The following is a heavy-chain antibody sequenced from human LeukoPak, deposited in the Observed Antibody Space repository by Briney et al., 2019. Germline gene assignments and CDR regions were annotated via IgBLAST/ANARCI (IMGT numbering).Heavy chain of an antibody. CDR1: GGSISGYY. V-gene: IGHV4-4*07. D-gene: IGHD3-3*01. CDR3: AREHRDYEGSGYYVDY. CDR2: IYHSGST. Sequence: PSETLSLTCTVSGGSISGYYWNWIRQPAGKGLEWIGRIYHSGSTDYNSSLRSRLTMSVDTSKSQFSLKLTSVTAAATAVYYCAREHRDYEGSGYYVDYWGQGTLVTVSS. J-gene: IGHJ4*02.